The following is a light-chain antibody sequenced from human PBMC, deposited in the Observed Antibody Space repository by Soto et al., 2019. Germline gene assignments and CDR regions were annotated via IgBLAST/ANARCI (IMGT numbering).Light chain of an antibody. CDR1: SSDVGSYNL. CDR2: EVS. V-gene: IGLV2-23*02. CDR3: CSYVGSSTFVV. J-gene: IGLJ2*01. Sequence: QSVLTQPASVSGSPGQSITISCTGTSSDVGSYNLVSWYQQHPGKAPKLMIYEVSKRPSGVSNRFSGSKSGNTASLTISGLQAGDEADYHCCSYVGSSTFVVFGGGTKLTVL.